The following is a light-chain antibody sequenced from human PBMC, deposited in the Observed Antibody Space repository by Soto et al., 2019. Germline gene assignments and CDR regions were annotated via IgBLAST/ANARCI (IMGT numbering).Light chain of an antibody. CDR2: DAS. J-gene: IGKJ1*01. CDR3: QQYGSSPWT. CDR1: QSVSSSS. V-gene: IGKV3-20*01. Sequence: EIVLTQSPATLSLSPGERSTLSCRASQSVSSSSLAWYQQKRGQAPRLLIHDASSRATGIPDRFSGSGSGTDFTLTISSLEPEDFALYYCQQYGSSPWTFGQGTKVDIK.